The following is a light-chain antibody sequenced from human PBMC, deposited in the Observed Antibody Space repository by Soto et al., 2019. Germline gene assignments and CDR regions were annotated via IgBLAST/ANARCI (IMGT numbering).Light chain of an antibody. J-gene: IGKJ1*01. CDR3: QHYGNSPRT. Sequence: EIVLTQSPGTLSLSPGERATLSCRASQGVSGSYLAWYQQKPGQAPRLLIYGASSRATGIPNRFSGSESGTAFTLTISRPEPEDFAVYYCQHYGNSPRTFGQGTKVEIK. V-gene: IGKV3-20*01. CDR2: GAS. CDR1: QGVSGSY.